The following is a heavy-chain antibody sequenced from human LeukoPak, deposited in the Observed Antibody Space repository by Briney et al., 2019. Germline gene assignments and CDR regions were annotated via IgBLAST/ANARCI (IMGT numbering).Heavy chain of an antibody. Sequence: PGGSLRLSCVASGFTFSSYGINWVRQAPGKGLEWGSYISGTGGNTYYADSVKGRFTISRDNSKNTLYLQMNRLRAEDTAVYYCAKGVPDYGDYGGDSWGQGTLVTVSS. V-gene: IGHV3-23*01. D-gene: IGHD4-17*01. J-gene: IGHJ4*02. CDR2: ISGTGGNT. CDR3: AKGVPDYGDYGGDS. CDR1: GFTFSSYG.